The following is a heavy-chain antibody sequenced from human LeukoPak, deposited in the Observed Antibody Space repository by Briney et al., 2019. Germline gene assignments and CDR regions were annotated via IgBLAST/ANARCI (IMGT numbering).Heavy chain of an antibody. V-gene: IGHV4-59*01. CDR1: GGSLSSYY. Sequence: SETLSLTCTVSGGSLSSYYWSWIRQPPGKGLEWIGYIYYSGSTNYNPSLKSRVTISVDTSKNQFSLELSSVTAADTAVYYCARSFCTSATCSKGHYYYVMDVWGQGTKVAVSS. J-gene: IGHJ6*02. D-gene: IGHD3/OR15-3a*01. CDR2: IYYSGST. CDR3: ARSFCTSATCSKGHYYYVMDV.